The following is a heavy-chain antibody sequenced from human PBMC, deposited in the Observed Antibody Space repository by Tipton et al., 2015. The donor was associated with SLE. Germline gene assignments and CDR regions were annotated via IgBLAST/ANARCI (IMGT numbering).Heavy chain of an antibody. Sequence: TLSLTCAVYGGSFSGYYWSWIRQPPGKGLEWIGEINHSGSTNYNPSLKSRVTISVDTSKNQFSLKLSSVTAAGTAVYYCARALPPPRITIFGIGGRAGTFEY. CDR3: ARALPPPRITIFGIGGRAGTFEY. J-gene: IGHJ1*01. CDR2: INHSGST. CDR1: GGSFSGYY. D-gene: IGHD3-3*01. V-gene: IGHV4-34*01.